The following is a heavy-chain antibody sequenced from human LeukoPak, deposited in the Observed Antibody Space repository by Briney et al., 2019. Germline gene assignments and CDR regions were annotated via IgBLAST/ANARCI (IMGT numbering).Heavy chain of an antibody. V-gene: IGHV3-23*01. Sequence: GGSLRLSCAASGFTFSSYAMSWVRQAPGKGLEWGSVMSGSGGSTNYADSVKGRFTISRDNSKNTLYLQMNSLRAEDTAVYYCAKDLGSWTSYFDYWGQGTLVTVSP. CDR2: MSGSGGST. D-gene: IGHD3-16*01. CDR3: AKDLGSWTSYFDY. J-gene: IGHJ4*02. CDR1: GFTFSSYA.